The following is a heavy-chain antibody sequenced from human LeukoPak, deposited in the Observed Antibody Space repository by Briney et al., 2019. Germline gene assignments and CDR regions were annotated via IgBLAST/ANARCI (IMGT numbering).Heavy chain of an antibody. V-gene: IGHV1-8*03. Sequence: GSSVKVSCKASQYTVTSYDINRVRQATRHRLKCWGWMNPNRGNTGYAQKLQGRVTITRSNSISTAYMELSSLRSEDTAVYYCARAVVVAATGGDWFDPWGQGTLVTVSS. J-gene: IGHJ5*02. CDR1: QYTVTSYD. CDR2: MNPNRGNT. D-gene: IGHD2-15*01. CDR3: ARAVVVAATGGDWFDP.